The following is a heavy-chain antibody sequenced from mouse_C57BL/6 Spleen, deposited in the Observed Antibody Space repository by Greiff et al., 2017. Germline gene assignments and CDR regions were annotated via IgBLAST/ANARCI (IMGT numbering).Heavy chain of an antibody. D-gene: IGHD1-1*01. J-gene: IGHJ3*01. Sequence: EVQLQQSGAELVGPGASVKLSCTASGFNIKDDYMHWVKQRPEQGLEWIGCIDPENGDTEYASKFQGKATITADTSSNTAYLQLNSLTSEDTAVYYCYTGLRSVWFAGWGQGTLVTVAA. CDR1: GFNIKDDY. CDR3: YTGLRSVWFAG. V-gene: IGHV14-4*01. CDR2: IDPENGDT.